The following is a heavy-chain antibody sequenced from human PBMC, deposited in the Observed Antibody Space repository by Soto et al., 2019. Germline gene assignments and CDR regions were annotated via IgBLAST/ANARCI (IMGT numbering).Heavy chain of an antibody. D-gene: IGHD1-26*01. Sequence: ASVKVSCKISGHTLTELSIHWVRQAPGKGLEWMGGFDPEGGEAIYAQKFQGRVTITRDTSASTAYMELSSLRSEDTAVYYCARPVGWAFDYWGQGTLVTVSS. CDR1: GHTLTELS. J-gene: IGHJ4*02. V-gene: IGHV1-24*01. CDR2: FDPEGGEA. CDR3: ARPVGWAFDY.